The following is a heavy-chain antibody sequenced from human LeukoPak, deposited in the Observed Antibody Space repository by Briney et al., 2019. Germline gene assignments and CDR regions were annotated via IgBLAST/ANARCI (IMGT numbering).Heavy chain of an antibody. CDR3: AKGRRYSGYDSGSYYYYMDV. CDR1: GFTFSSYA. Sequence: GGSLRLSCAASGFTFSSYAMSWVRQAPGKGLEWVSAISGSGGSTYYADSVKGRFTISRDNSKNTLYLQMNSLRAEDTAVYYCAKGRRYSGYDSGSYYYYMDVWGKGTTVTVSS. J-gene: IGHJ6*03. D-gene: IGHD5-12*01. V-gene: IGHV3-23*01. CDR2: ISGSGGST.